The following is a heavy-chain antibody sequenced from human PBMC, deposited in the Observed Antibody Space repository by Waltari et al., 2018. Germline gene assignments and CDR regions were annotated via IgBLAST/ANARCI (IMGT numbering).Heavy chain of an antibody. CDR2: SIPIFGTA. V-gene: IGHV1-69*12. Sequence: QVQLVQSGAEVKKPGSSVKVSCKASGGTFSSYAISWVRPAPGHGIAWMGGSIPIFGTANYAQKFQGRVTITADESTSTAYMELSSLRSEDTAVYYCARSPGGKDYSYFEHWGQGTLVTVSS. CDR3: ARSPGGKDYSYFEH. J-gene: IGHJ1*01. D-gene: IGHD4-4*01. CDR1: GGTFSSYA.